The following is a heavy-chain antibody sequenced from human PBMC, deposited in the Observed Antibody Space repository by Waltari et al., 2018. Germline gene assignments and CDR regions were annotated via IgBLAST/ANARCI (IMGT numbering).Heavy chain of an antibody. V-gene: IGHV1-69*14. J-gene: IGHJ5*02. D-gene: IGHD6-19*01. CDR3: ARVLRPVAVKEDGWFDL. CDR1: GDTFDTYA. CDR2: SSALFGTT. Sequence: QAQLVQSGAEVKKPGSSVKVSCKASGDTFDTYAINWVRQAPGQGHEWMGGSSALFGTTNFARNFQCRVPITADKSASTFSMELSRLRSADTAVYYCARVLRPVAVKEDGWFDLWGQATLVTVSS.